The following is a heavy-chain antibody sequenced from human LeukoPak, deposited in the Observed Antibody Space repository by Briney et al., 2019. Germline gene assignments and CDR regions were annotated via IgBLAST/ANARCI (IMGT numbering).Heavy chain of an antibody. Sequence: GGPLRLSCAASGLTFSSYGMHGVPQAPGKGLEGVAVISYDGSNKYYADSVKGRFTISRDNSKNTLYLQMNSLRAEDTAVYYCAKLIAAAGNFDYWGQGTLVTVSS. CDR2: ISYDGSNK. CDR3: AKLIAAAGNFDY. V-gene: IGHV3-30*18. J-gene: IGHJ4*02. CDR1: GLTFSSYG. D-gene: IGHD6-13*01.